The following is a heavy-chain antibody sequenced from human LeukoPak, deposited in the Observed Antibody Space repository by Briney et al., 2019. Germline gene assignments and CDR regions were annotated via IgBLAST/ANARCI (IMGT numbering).Heavy chain of an antibody. CDR1: GGSISRYY. D-gene: IGHD3-9*01. CDR3: KQETAYDIKSWYYYGMDV. CDR2: IYYSGST. J-gene: IGHJ6*04. Sequence: PSETLSLTCTVSGGSISRYYWSWIRQPPGNVLDLIRYIYYSGSTNYNPSLKSRVTISVDTSKNQFSLKLSSVTAADTAVYFFKQETAYDIKSWYYYGMDVWGKGTTVTVSS. V-gene: IGHV4-59*01.